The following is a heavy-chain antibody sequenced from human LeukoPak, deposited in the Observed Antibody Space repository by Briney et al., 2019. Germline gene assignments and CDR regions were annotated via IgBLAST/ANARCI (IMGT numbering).Heavy chain of an antibody. CDR2: INPSGSDT. CDR1: GYTFTGFY. V-gene: IGHV1-46*01. D-gene: IGHD1-1*01. Sequence: GASVKVSCKASGYTFTGFYMHWVRQAPGQGLEWMGIINPSGSDTTYAQKFQGRVTMTRDLSTSTFYMELSSLRSEDTAVYYCARAGQYIQLFLEFWGQGTHVSVSS. CDR3: ARAGQYIQLFLEF. J-gene: IGHJ4*02.